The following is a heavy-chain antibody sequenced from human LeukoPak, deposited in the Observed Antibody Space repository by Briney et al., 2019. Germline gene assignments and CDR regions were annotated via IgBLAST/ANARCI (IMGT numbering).Heavy chain of an antibody. CDR3: ARGPKAAGTRYYYYYMDV. J-gene: IGHJ6*03. Sequence: SVKVSCKASGGTFSSYAISWVRQAPGQGLEWMGGIIPIFGTANYAQKFQGRVTITTDESTSTAYMELSSLRSEDTAVYYCARGPKAAGTRYYYYYMDVWGKGTTVTVSS. V-gene: IGHV1-69*05. CDR2: IIPIFGTA. D-gene: IGHD1-7*01. CDR1: GGTFSSYA.